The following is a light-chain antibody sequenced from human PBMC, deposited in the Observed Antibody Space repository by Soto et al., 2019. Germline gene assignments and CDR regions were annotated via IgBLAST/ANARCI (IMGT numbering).Light chain of an antibody. V-gene: IGKV3-20*01. J-gene: IGKJ1*01. CDR3: QQFGSSPWT. CDR2: GAS. CDR1: QSISNTY. Sequence: EIMLTQSPGTLSLSPGERATLSCRASQSISNTYLVCYQQKPGQAPRLLIYGASSRASGIPGRFSGSGSGTDFTLTINRLEPEDFALYYCQQFGSSPWTFGQGTKVEIK.